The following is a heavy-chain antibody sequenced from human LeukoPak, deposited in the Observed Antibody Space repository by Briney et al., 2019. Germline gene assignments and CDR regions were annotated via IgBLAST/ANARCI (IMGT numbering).Heavy chain of an antibody. CDR1: GGSISSGGYS. V-gene: IGHV4-30-2*01. J-gene: IGHJ4*02. CDR3: ARYNYDSYYFDY. Sequence: SQTLSLTCAVSGGSISSGGYSWSWIRQPPGKGLEWIGYIYHSGSTYYNPSLKSRVTISVDRSKNQFSLKLSSVTAADTAAYYCARYNYDSYYFDYWGQGTLVTVSS. D-gene: IGHD5-18*01. CDR2: IYHSGST.